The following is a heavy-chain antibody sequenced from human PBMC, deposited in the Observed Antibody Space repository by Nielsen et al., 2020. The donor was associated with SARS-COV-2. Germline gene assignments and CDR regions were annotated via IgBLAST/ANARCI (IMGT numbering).Heavy chain of an antibody. D-gene: IGHD2-21*02. Sequence: GESLKISCAASGFTFSSYWMSWVRQAPGKGLEWVANIKQDGSEKYYVDSVKGRFTISRDDSKSIAYLQMNSLKTEDTAVYYCTRHLFVTARVTTSHVYWGQGTLVTVSS. CDR2: IKQDGSEK. V-gene: IGHV3-7*05. CDR1: GFTFSSYW. CDR3: TRHLFVTARVTTSHVY. J-gene: IGHJ4*02.